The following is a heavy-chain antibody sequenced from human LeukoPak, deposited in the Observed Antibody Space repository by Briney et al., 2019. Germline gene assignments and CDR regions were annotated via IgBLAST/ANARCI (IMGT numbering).Heavy chain of an antibody. Sequence: GESLKISCKGSGYNFISYWIGWVRQMPGKGLEWMGIIYPADSDTTYSPSFQGQFTISADKSISTAYLQWSSLKASDTAIYYCARQFGYFDSSGLFDYWGQGTLVTVSS. CDR2: IYPADSDT. CDR3: ARQFGYFDSSGLFDY. J-gene: IGHJ4*02. D-gene: IGHD3-22*01. V-gene: IGHV5-51*01. CDR1: GYNFISYW.